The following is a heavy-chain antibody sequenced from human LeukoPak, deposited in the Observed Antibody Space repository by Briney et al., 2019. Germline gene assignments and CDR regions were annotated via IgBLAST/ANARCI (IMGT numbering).Heavy chain of an antibody. CDR2: ITLSSTAI. J-gene: IGHJ4*02. V-gene: IGHV3-48*01. Sequence: PGGSLRLSGAASGFTFSTYDMNWVRQAPGKGLEGVAYITLSSTAIYYADSVGGRFTISRDNAQTSPYLQMNSLRAEDTAVYYCAREPLEALAGTSEYWGQGTLVTVSS. CDR3: AREPLEALAGTSEY. CDR1: GFTFSTYD. D-gene: IGHD6-19*01.